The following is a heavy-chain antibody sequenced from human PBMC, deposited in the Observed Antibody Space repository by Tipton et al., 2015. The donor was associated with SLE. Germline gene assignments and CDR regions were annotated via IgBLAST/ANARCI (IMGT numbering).Heavy chain of an antibody. D-gene: IGHD2-2*01. V-gene: IGHV3-30-3*01. CDR2: ISYDGSNK. CDR3: ARAWDIVVVPADY. J-gene: IGHJ4*02. Sequence: SLRLSCAASGFTFSSYAMHWVRQAPGKGLEWVAVISYDGSNKYYADSVKGRFTISRDNSKNTLYLQMNSLRAEDTAVYYCARAWDIVVVPADYWGQGTLVTVSS. CDR1: GFTFSSYA.